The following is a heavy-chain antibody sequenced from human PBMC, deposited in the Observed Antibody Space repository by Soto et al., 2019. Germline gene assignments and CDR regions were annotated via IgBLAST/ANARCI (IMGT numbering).Heavy chain of an antibody. Sequence: QVQLVQSGDEVKKPGSSVNVSCKASGGTFSIYAISWVRQAPGQGLEWMGAIIPIFAIINSAQKCKGSLTITTDKSTSTAYMELSSLISEDTAVYYRARGAVVSHDPNTAALGHYGMDVWGQGTTVAVS. CDR1: GGTFSIYA. V-gene: IGHV1-69*17. J-gene: IGHJ6*02. CDR2: IIPIFAII. CDR3: ARGAVVSHDPNTAALGHYGMDV. D-gene: IGHD3-22*01.